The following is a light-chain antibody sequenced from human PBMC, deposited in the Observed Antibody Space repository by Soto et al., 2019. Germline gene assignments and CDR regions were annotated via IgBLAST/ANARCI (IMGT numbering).Light chain of an antibody. V-gene: IGKV3D-20*02. J-gene: IGKJ5*01. CDR3: QVRTNWSIA. CDR1: QSVSSSY. Sequence: IVLTQSPGTLSLSPGERATLSCRASQSVSSSYLAWYQQKPGQAPRLLIYGASSRATGIPYRFSGSGSGTDFTLTIRRLEPEDFAVYYCQVRTNWSIAFGRGTRLEIK. CDR2: GAS.